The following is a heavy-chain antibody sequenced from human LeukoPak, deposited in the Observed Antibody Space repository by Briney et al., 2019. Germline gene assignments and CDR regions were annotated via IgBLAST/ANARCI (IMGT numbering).Heavy chain of an antibody. CDR2: ISSSNYI. J-gene: IGHJ5*02. CDR1: GFTFSSYS. Sequence: PGGSLRLSCAASGFTFSSYSMNWVRQAPGKGLEWVSSISSSNYIYYADSVKGRFTISGDNAKNSLYLQMNSLRAEDTAVYYCARDPTYDYDSSGPGRGPWGQGTLVTVSS. CDR3: ARDPTYDYDSSGPGRGP. V-gene: IGHV3-21*01. D-gene: IGHD3-22*01.